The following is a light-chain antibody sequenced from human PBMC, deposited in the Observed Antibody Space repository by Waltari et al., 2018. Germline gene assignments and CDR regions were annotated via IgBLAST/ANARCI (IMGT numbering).Light chain of an antibody. Sequence: QPALTQPASVSGSPGQSITISCTGTSSDVGNNNHVCWYQKHPDKVPKLLIYEVSKRPSGVSCRSSGSKSGNTASLSISGLQAEDEADYYCLSYAATVSFGFGGGTKLTVL. CDR2: EVS. J-gene: IGLJ2*01. CDR3: LSYAATVSFG. CDR1: SSDVGNNNH. V-gene: IGLV2-23*02.